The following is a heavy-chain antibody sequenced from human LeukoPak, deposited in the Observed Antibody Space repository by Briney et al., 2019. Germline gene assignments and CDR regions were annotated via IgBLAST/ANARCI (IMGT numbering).Heavy chain of an antibody. Sequence: GGSLRLSCAASGFTFSSYAMSWVRQAPGKGLEWVSAISGSGGSTYYADSVKGRFTISRDNSKNTLYLQMNSLRAEDTAVYYCAVDYSYGYKGYWGQGTLVTVSS. CDR1: GFTFSSYA. J-gene: IGHJ4*02. V-gene: IGHV3-23*01. D-gene: IGHD5-18*01. CDR2: ISGSGGST. CDR3: AVDYSYGYKGY.